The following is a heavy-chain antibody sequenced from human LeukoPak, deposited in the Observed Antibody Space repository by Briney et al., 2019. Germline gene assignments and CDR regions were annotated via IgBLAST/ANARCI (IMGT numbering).Heavy chain of an antibody. J-gene: IGHJ4*02. CDR1: GFTFDDYA. V-gene: IGHV3-43D*03. CDR2: ISWDGGST. D-gene: IGHD6-13*01. Sequence: PGGSLRLSCAASGFTFDDYAMRWVRQAPGKGLEWVSLISWDGGSTYYADSVKGRFTISRDNSKNSLYLQMNSLRAEDTALYYCAKDAIAAAGAPDYWGQGTLVTVSS. CDR3: AKDAIAAAGAPDY.